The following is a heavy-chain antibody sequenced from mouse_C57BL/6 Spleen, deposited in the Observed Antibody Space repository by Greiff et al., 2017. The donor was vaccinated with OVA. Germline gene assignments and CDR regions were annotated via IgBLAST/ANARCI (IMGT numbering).Heavy chain of an antibody. D-gene: IGHD1-1*01. J-gene: IGHJ1*03. CDR1: GYTFPSSW. Sequence: QVQLQQPGAELVMPGASVTLSCPASGYTFPSSWMHWVKQRPGQGLEWIGEIDPSDSYTNYNQKFKGKSTLTVDKSSSTAYMQLSSLTSEDSAVYYCARGGSSYWYFDVWGTGTTVTVSS. CDR2: IDPSDSYT. V-gene: IGHV1-69*01. CDR3: ARGGSSYWYFDV.